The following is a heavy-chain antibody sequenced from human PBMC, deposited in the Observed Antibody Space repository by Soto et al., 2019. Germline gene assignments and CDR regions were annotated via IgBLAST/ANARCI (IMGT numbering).Heavy chain of an antibody. Sequence: SLTCTVSGASVSTYYWNWIRQPAGKGLEWIGRIYTSGSTNYNASLKSRVTMSVDTSKNQFSLKLSSVTAADSAVYYCARTQGYCTTTSCSSGMDVWGQGTTVTVS. CDR1: GASVSTYY. CDR3: ARTQGYCTTTSCSSGMDV. J-gene: IGHJ6*02. D-gene: IGHD2-2*01. V-gene: IGHV4-4*07. CDR2: IYTSGST.